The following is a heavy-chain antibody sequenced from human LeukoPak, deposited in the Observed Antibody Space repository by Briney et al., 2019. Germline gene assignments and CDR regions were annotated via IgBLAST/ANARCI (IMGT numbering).Heavy chain of an antibody. CDR2: INHSGST. J-gene: IGHJ5*02. D-gene: IGHD2-15*01. V-gene: IGHV4-34*01. CDR3: ADGYCSGGSCYSS. Sequence: SETLSLTCAVYGGSFSGYYWSWIRQPPGKGLEWIGEINHSGSTNYNPSLKSRVTMSVDTSKNQFSLKLSSVTAADTAVYYCADGYCSGGSCYSSWGQGTLVTVSS. CDR1: GGSFSGYY.